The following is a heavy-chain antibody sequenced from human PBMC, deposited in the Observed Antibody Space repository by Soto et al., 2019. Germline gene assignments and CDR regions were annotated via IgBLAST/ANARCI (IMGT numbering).Heavy chain of an antibody. CDR1: GFSISSGGYY. CDR2: IYYSGST. V-gene: IGHV4-31*03. D-gene: IGHD2-15*01. Sequence: SETLSLTCTFSGFSISSGGYYWSWIRQHPGKGLEWIGYIYYSGSTYYNPSLKSRVTISVDTSKNQFSLKLSSVTAADTAVYYCARDLGVVGEFDPWGQGTLVTVSS. CDR3: ARDLGVVGEFDP. J-gene: IGHJ5*02.